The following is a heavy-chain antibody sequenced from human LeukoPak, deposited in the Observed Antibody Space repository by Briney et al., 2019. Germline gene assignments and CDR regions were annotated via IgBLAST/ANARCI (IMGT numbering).Heavy chain of an antibody. Sequence: ASVTVSFTASGYTFTVYYMHWVRQAPGQGLEWMGWINPKSGDTNYAEKSHGRVSVTRETSISTLYMESSRLRSDDTAVYYCARAGTVMLLDYWGQGTLVTVSS. D-gene: IGHD3-16*01. V-gene: IGHV1-2*02. CDR3: ARAGTVMLLDY. J-gene: IGHJ4*02. CDR2: INPKSGDT. CDR1: GYTFTVYY.